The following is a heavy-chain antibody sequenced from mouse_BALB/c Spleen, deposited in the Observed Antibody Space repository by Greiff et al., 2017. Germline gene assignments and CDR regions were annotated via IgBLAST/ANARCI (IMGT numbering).Heavy chain of an antibody. CDR2: ISSGGST. J-gene: IGHJ1*01. D-gene: IGHD1-1*01. V-gene: IGHV5-6-5*01. CDR3: ARPGVLRWYFDV. Sequence: EVQRVESGGGLVKPGGSLKLSCAASGFTFSSYAMSWVRQTPEKRLEWVASISSGGSTYYPDSVKGRFTISRDNARNILYLQMSSLRSEDTAMYYCARPGVLRWYFDVWGAGTTVTVSS. CDR1: GFTFSSYA.